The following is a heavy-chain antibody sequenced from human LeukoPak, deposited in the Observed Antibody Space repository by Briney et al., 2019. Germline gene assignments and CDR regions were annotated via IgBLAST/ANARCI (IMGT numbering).Heavy chain of an antibody. CDR2: INPNSGGT. Sequence: ASVKVSCKASGYTFTGYYMHWVRQAPGQGGEWMGRINPNSGGTNYAQKFQGRVTMTTDTSISTAYMELSRLRSDDTAVYYCARAEYSSSSTYWGQGTLVTVSS. CDR1: GYTFTGYY. J-gene: IGHJ4*02. V-gene: IGHV1-2*06. CDR3: ARAEYSSSSTY. D-gene: IGHD6-6*01.